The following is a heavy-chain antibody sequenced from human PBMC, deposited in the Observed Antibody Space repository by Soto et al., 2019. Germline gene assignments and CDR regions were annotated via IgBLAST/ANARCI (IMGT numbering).Heavy chain of an antibody. Sequence: GSLRLSCSASGFTFSSYDMHWVRQGPGKGLEWVSAIGTAGDTNYAGSVKGRFTISRENAKNSLYLQMNSLRAGDTAIYFCARAIGPTLFDYWGQGTLVTVSS. CDR1: GFTFSSYD. V-gene: IGHV3-13*04. CDR2: IGTAGDT. J-gene: IGHJ4*02. D-gene: IGHD3-22*01. CDR3: ARAIGPTLFDY.